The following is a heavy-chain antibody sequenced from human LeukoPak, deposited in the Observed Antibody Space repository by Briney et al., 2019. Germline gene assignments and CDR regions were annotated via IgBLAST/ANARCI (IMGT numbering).Heavy chain of an antibody. CDR1: GGSISSSSDY. Sequence: LETLSLTCTVSGGSISSSSDYWGWIRQPPGKGLEYIGSIYYSGTTYYNPSLKSRVSMSVDMSKNQFSLKLSSVTAADTAVYYCARHYYDSSGYRRDYYFDYWGQGTLVTVSS. CDR3: ARHYYDSSGYRRDYYFDY. CDR2: IYYSGTT. V-gene: IGHV4-39*01. J-gene: IGHJ4*02. D-gene: IGHD3-22*01.